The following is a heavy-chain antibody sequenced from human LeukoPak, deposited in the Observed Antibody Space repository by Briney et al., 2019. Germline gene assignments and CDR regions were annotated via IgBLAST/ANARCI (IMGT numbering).Heavy chain of an antibody. CDR2: IWYGGSNK. V-gene: IGHV3-33*06. Sequence: TGGSLRLSCAASGFTFSSYGMHWVRQAPGKGLEWVAVIWYGGSNKYYADSVKGRFTISRDNSKNTLYLQMNSLRAEDTAVYYCAKDLKSGREGAIDIWGQGTMVTVSS. CDR3: AKDLKSGREGAIDI. CDR1: GFTFSSYG. J-gene: IGHJ3*02.